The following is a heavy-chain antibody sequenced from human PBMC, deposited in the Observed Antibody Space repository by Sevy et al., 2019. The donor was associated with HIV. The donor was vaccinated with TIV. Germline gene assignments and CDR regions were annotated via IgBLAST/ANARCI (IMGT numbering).Heavy chain of an antibody. J-gene: IGHJ4*02. CDR2: SHYSGGT. V-gene: IGHV4-30-4*01. CDR3: ANKRGYSHGPFDY. CDR1: GGSISSSDSY. D-gene: IGHD2-2*03. Sequence: SQTLSLTCSVAGGSISSSDSYWSWIRQPPGKCLEWIGYSHYSGGTYYNPFLKSRVAISVDTSERQFSLRLSFMTAADTAVYYCANKRGYSHGPFDYWGQGALVTVSS.